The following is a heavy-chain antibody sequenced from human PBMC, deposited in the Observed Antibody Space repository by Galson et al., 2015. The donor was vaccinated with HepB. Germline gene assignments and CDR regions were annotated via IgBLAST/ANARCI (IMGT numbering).Heavy chain of an antibody. V-gene: IGHV3-23*01. Sequence: LRLSCAASGFTFSSYAMSWVRQAPGKGLEWVSAISGSGGSTYYADSVKGRFTISRDNSKNTLYLQMNSLRAEDTAVYYCAKIMVRGVIGLGDYWGQGTLVTVSS. CDR2: ISGSGGST. CDR3: AKIMVRGVIGLGDY. J-gene: IGHJ4*02. D-gene: IGHD3-10*01. CDR1: GFTFSSYA.